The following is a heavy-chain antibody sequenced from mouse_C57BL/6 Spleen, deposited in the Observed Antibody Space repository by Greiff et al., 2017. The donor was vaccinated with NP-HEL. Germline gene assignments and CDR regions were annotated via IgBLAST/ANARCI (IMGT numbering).Heavy chain of an antibody. D-gene: IGHD2-1*01. CDR3: ARQGIYYGKGYFDY. Sequence: DVKLVESGGGLVKPGGSLKLSCAASGFTFSSYTMSWVRQTPEKRLEWVATISGGGVNTYYPDSVKGRFTISRDNAKNTLYLQMSSLRSEDTALYYCARQGIYYGKGYFDYWGQGTTLTVSS. J-gene: IGHJ2*01. CDR2: ISGGGVNT. CDR1: GFTFSSYT. V-gene: IGHV5-9*01.